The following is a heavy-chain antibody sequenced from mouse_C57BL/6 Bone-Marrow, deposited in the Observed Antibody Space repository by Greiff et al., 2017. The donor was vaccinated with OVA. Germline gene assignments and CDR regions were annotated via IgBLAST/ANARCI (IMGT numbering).Heavy chain of an antibody. CDR3: ARDPTVFDY. D-gene: IGHD1-1*01. V-gene: IGHV5-4*01. J-gene: IGHJ2*01. CDR1: GFTFSSYA. Sequence: EVKVVESGGGLVKPGGSLKLSCAASGFTFSSYAMSWVRQTPEKRLEWVATISDGGSYTYYPDNVKGRFTISRDNAKNNLYLQMSHLKSEDTAMYYCARDPTVFDYWGQGTTLTVSS. CDR2: ISDGGSYT.